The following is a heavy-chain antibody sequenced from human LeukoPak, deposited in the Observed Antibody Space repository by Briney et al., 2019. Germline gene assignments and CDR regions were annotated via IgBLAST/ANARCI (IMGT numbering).Heavy chain of an antibody. CDR3: ARHIGAFDI. CDR2: IYYSGGT. CDR1: GGSISGYY. V-gene: IGHV4-59*08. D-gene: IGHD2-15*01. J-gene: IGHJ3*02. Sequence: SETLSLTCTVSGGSISGYYWSWIRQPPGKGLEWIGYIYYSGGTIYNPSLKRRVSISVDTSMNQLSLKLSSVTAADTALYYCARHIGAFDIWGQGTMVTVSS.